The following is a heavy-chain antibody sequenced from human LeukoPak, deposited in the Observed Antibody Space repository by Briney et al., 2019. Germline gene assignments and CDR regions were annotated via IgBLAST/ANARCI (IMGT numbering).Heavy chain of an antibody. CDR1: GYSISSGYY. D-gene: IGHD2-8*01. CDR2: IYHSGST. V-gene: IGHV4-38-2*02. J-gene: IGHJ4*02. Sequence: PSETLSLTCTVSGYSISSGYYWGWIRQPPGKGLEWIGSIYHSGSTYYNPSLKGRVTISVDTSKNQFSLKLSSVTAADTAVYYCARGYCTNGVCHHFDYWGQGTLVTVSS. CDR3: ARGYCTNGVCHHFDY.